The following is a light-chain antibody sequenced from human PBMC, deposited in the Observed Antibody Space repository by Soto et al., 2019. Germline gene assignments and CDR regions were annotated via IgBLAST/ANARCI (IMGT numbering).Light chain of an antibody. Sequence: DIVLTQSRGTLSLSPGGRSTLSCMASQSVSSNLAWYQQKPGQAPRLLIYGASTRATGIPARFSGSGSGTEFTLTISSLQSEDFAVYYGQQYNNWPTITFGQGTRLEIK. CDR2: GAS. J-gene: IGKJ5*01. CDR1: QSVSSN. V-gene: IGKV3-15*01. CDR3: QQYNNWPTIT.